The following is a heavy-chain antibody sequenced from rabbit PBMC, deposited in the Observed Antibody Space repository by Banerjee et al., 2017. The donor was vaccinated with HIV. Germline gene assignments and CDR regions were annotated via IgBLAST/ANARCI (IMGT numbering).Heavy chain of an antibody. Sequence: QLKETGGGLVQPGGSLTLSCKASGFDFSSYYMSWVRQAPGKGLEWIGTIYVPKDKTYYASWVNGRFTISSDNAQNTVDLQMNSLTAADTATYFCARVRYAGYAFDPRGPGTLVTDS. V-gene: IGHV1S7*01. CDR1: GFDFSSYY. J-gene: IGHJ2*01. CDR2: IYVPKDKT. CDR3: ARVRYAGYAFDP. D-gene: IGHD4-2*01.